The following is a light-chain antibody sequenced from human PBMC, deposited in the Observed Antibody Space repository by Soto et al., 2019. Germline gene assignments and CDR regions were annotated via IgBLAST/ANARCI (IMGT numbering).Light chain of an antibody. CDR2: GAS. Sequence: DIVMTQSPSTLSFSPGERATLPCRASQSVGMDLVWYQQKPGQPPRPIIYGASNRATGIPASFSGSGSVTDFTLTICILEHDDFAVYDCQQRSNWPPWTFGQGTKVDIK. V-gene: IGKV3-11*01. J-gene: IGKJ1*01. CDR1: QSVGMD. CDR3: QQRSNWPPWT.